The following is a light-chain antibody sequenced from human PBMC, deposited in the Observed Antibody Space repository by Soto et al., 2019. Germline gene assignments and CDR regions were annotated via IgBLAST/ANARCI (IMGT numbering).Light chain of an antibody. Sequence: QSALTQPASVSVAPGQSITISCTGSSSDVGGYHYVSWYQHHPGKAPKLMIHDVSNRPSGVSNRFSGSKSGNTASLTISGLQAEDEADYYCSAYTSSSTPYVFGTGTKLTVL. CDR3: SAYTSSSTPYV. V-gene: IGLV2-14*03. CDR2: DVS. CDR1: SSDVGGYHY. J-gene: IGLJ1*01.